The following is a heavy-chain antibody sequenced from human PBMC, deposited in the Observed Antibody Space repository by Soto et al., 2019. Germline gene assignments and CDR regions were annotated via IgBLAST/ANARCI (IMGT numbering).Heavy chain of an antibody. CDR1: GYSFTSYW. J-gene: IGHJ3*02. CDR2: IDPSDSYT. CDR3: ATHRIAGNAFDI. Sequence: GESLKISCKGSGYSFTSYWISWVRQMPGKGLEWMGRIDPSDSYTNYSPSFQGHVTISADKSISTAYLQWSSPKASDTAMYYCATHRIAGNAFDIWGQGTMVTVSS. V-gene: IGHV5-10-1*01. D-gene: IGHD6-13*01.